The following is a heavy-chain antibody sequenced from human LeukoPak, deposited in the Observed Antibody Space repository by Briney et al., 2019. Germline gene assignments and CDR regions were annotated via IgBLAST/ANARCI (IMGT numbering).Heavy chain of an antibody. Sequence: ASVKVSCKASGYTFTNYGISWVRQAPGQGLEWMGIINPSGGSTSYAQKFQGRVTMTRDTSTSTVYMELSSLRSEDTAVYYCARAVFGGDSWYYFDYWGQGTLVTVSS. CDR2: INPSGGST. J-gene: IGHJ4*02. CDR3: ARAVFGGDSWYYFDY. V-gene: IGHV1-46*01. D-gene: IGHD2-21*02. CDR1: GYTFTNYG.